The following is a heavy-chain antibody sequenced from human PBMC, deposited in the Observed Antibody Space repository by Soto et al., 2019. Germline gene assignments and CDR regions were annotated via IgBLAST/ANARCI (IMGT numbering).Heavy chain of an antibody. CDR1: GYSFDNYW. CDR3: ARHRGDCSTTDCYYLSVY. J-gene: IGHJ4*02. D-gene: IGHD2-2*01. Sequence: EVQLVQSGAEVKKPGESLKISCQASGYSFDNYWIGWVRQMPGKGLEWMAMIYPGDSTIKYSPSSQGQVTISADRSNSTASLQWSSLKASDTAMYYCARHRGDCSTTDCYYLSVYWGQGTLVTVAS. CDR2: IYPGDSTI. V-gene: IGHV5-51*01.